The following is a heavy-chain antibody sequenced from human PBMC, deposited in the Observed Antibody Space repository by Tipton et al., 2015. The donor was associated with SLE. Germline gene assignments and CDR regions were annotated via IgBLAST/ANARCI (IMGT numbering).Heavy chain of an antibody. CDR2: INHSGST. D-gene: IGHD6-19*01. J-gene: IGHJ4*02. CDR3: ARGRGRIAVAGTDY. Sequence: TLSLTCAVYGGSFSGYYWSWIRQPPGKGLEWIGEINHSGSTNYNPSLKSRVTISVDTSKNQFSLKLSSVTAADTAVYYCARGRGRIAVAGTDYWGQGTLVTVSS. CDR1: GGSFSGYY. V-gene: IGHV4-34*01.